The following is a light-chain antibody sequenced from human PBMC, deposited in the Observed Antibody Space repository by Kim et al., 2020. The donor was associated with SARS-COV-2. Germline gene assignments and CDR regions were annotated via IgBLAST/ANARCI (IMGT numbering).Light chain of an antibody. J-gene: IGLJ2*01. V-gene: IGLV1-51*01. CDR2: YDN. CDR3: GAWDNTLSVGV. Sequence: GTKVTMSCSGSTPNSGNNYVYWYQHLPGTAPKLVIFYDNRRPSGIPDRFSASKSGTSATLDIFGLQTEDEAHYYCGAWDNTLSVGVFGGGTQLTVL. CDR1: TPNSGNNY.